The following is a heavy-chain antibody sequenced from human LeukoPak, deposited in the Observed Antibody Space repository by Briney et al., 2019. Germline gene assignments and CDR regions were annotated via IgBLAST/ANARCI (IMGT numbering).Heavy chain of an antibody. CDR2: IDPSDSYN. Sequence: VESLKISCKGSEYSITSYWISWVRQMPGKGLEWIRRIDPSDSYNNYRPSFQGHVNISADKSISTAYLEWSSLKASDTAMYCCARLRVRGVIGAFDMWGQGTMVTVSS. J-gene: IGHJ3*02. CDR3: ARLRVRGVIGAFDM. CDR1: EYSITSYW. D-gene: IGHD3-10*01. V-gene: IGHV5-10-1*01.